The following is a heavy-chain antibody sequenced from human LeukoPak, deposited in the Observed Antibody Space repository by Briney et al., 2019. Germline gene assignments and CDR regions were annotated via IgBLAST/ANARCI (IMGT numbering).Heavy chain of an antibody. D-gene: IGHD3-10*01. CDR2: IRSKAYGGTT. J-gene: IGHJ4*02. Sequence: GGSLRLSCAASGFTFSSYWMNWVRQAPGKGLEWVGFIRSKAYGGTTEYAASVKGRFTISRDDSKSIAYLQVNSLKTEDTAVYYCTGSFGELSFFAHWGQGTLVTVSS. V-gene: IGHV3-49*04. CDR1: GFTFSSYW. CDR3: TGSFGELSFFAH.